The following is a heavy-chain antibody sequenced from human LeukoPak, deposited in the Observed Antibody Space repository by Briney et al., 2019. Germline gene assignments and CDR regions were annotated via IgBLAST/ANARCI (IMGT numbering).Heavy chain of an antibody. CDR3: ARDPEPYCSSTSCYSGYAFDI. D-gene: IGHD2-2*02. J-gene: IGHJ3*02. V-gene: IGHV3-21*01. CDR1: GFTFSSYS. Sequence: GGSLRLSRAASGFTFSSYSMNWVRQAPGKGLEWVSSISSSSSYIYYADSVKGRFTISRDNAKNSLYLQMNSLRAEDTAVYYCARDPEPYCSSTSCYSGYAFDIWGQGTMVTVSS. CDR2: ISSSSSYI.